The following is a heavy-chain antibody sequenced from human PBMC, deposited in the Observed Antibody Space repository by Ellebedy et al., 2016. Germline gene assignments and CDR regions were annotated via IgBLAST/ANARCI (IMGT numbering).Heavy chain of an antibody. D-gene: IGHD5-24*01. CDR1: GDSIISSSYF. CDR2: WYYSGST. CDR3: VKTIKYYYYMDV. J-gene: IGHJ6*03. V-gene: IGHV4-39*07. Sequence: SETLSLTCTVSGDSIISSSYFWGWIRQPPGKGLEWIGSWYYSGSTYSNPSLKSRVTISVDMSKNHFSLRLSSVAAADTAVYYCVKTIKYYYYMDVWGKGTTVTVSS.